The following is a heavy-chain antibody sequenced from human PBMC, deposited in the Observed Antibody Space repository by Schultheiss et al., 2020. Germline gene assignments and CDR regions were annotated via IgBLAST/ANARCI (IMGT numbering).Heavy chain of an antibody. D-gene: IGHD4-17*01. J-gene: IGHJ6*03. V-gene: IGHV3-21*01. CDR3: AREWGDYAGGYYYYMDV. CDR2: ISSSSSYI. Sequence: GGSLRLSCAASGFTFSSYAMSWVRQAPGKGLEWVSSISSSSSYIYYADSVKGRLTISRDNAKNTLYLQMNSLRAEDTAVYYCAREWGDYAGGYYYYMDVWGKGTTVTVSS. CDR1: GFTFSSYA.